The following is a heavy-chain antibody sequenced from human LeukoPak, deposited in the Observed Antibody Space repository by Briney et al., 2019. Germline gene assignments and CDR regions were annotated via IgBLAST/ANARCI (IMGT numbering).Heavy chain of an antibody. Sequence: SETLSLTCSVSGGSITSHYWSWIRQPPGKGLEYIGYVYYSGSTNYNPSLKSRVTISADTSKCQFSLKLSSVTAADTAVYYCARLRATYYYGSSNYHLEYWGQGTLVTVSS. CDR2: VYYSGST. CDR3: ARLRATYYYGSSNYHLEY. D-gene: IGHD3-10*01. J-gene: IGHJ4*02. CDR1: GGSITSHY. V-gene: IGHV4-59*08.